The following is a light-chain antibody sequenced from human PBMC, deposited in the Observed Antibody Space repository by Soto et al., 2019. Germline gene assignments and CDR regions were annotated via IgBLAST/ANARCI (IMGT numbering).Light chain of an antibody. Sequence: EIVMTQSPATLSVSPGERATLSCRASQSVSSNLAWYQQKPGQAPRLLIYGASTRATGIPARFSGSGSGTDFTLTISRLEPEDFAVYYCQQYGSSLLTFGGGTKVDI. V-gene: IGKV3-15*01. CDR1: QSVSSN. CDR2: GAS. J-gene: IGKJ4*01. CDR3: QQYGSSLLT.